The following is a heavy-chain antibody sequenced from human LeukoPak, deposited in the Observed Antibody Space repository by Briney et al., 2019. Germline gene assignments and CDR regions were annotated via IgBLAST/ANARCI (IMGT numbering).Heavy chain of an antibody. V-gene: IGHV4-4*02. CDR1: GGSISSSNW. Sequence: SGTLSLTCAVSGGSISSSNWWSWVRQPPGKGLEWIGYIYYSGSTNYNPSLESRVTISVDTSKNQFSLKLSSVTAADTAVYYCAREQPGVVPAAISQYSYFDYWGQGTLVTVSS. CDR2: IYYSGST. CDR3: AREQPGVVPAAISQYSYFDY. D-gene: IGHD2-2*02. J-gene: IGHJ4*02.